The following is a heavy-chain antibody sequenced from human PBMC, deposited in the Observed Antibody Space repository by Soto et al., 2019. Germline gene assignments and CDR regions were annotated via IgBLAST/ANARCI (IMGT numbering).Heavy chain of an antibody. V-gene: IGHV4-31*03. CDR2: IYYSGST. J-gene: IGHJ4*02. Sequence: QVQLQESGPGLVKPSQTLSLTCTVSGGSISSGGYYWSWIRPHPGKGLEWIGYIYYSGSTYYNPSLKSRVTISVDTSKNQFSLKLSSVTAADTAAYYCARAGAAADDFDYWGQGTLVTVSS. CDR1: GGSISSGGYY. D-gene: IGHD6-13*01. CDR3: ARAGAAADDFDY.